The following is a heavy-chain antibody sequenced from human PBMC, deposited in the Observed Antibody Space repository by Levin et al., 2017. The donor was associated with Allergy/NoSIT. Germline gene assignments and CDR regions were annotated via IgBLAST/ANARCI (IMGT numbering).Heavy chain of an antibody. Sequence: GSLRLSCTVSGGSVSSGSYYWSWIRQPPGKGLEWIGYIYYSGSTNYNPSLKSRVTISVDTSKNQFSLKLSSVTAADTAVYYCARLYSAWFDPWGQGTLVTVSS. D-gene: IGHD3-16*01. J-gene: IGHJ5*02. CDR1: GGSVSSGSYY. V-gene: IGHV4-61*01. CDR2: IYYSGST. CDR3: ARLYSAWFDP.